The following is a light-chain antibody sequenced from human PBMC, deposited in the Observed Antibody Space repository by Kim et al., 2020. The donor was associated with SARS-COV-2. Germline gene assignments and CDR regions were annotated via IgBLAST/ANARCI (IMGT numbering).Light chain of an antibody. J-gene: IGLJ1*01. CDR2: GNS. CDR1: SSNVGAGDD. CDR3: QSYDSSLSGYV. Sequence: QGVTISYTGASSNVGAGDDVHWYPPLPGTAPKLLIYGNSNRPSGVPDRFSGSKSGTSASLAITGLQAEDEADYYCQSYDSSLSGYVFGTGTKVTVL. V-gene: IGLV1-40*01.